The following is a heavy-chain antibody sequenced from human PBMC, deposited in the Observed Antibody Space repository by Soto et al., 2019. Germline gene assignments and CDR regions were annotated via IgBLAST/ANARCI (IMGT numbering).Heavy chain of an antibody. CDR1: VFTFSRYG. D-gene: IGHD3-22*01. V-gene: IGHV3-30*18. J-gene: IGHJ4*02. CDR3: AKPRITMIVD. CDR2: ISYDGSNK. Sequence: GGSLRLSCAASVFTFSRYGMHWVRQAPGKGLEWVAVISYDGSNKYYADSVKGRFTISRDNSKNTLYLQMNSLRAEDTAVYYCAKPRITMIVDWGQGTLVTVSS.